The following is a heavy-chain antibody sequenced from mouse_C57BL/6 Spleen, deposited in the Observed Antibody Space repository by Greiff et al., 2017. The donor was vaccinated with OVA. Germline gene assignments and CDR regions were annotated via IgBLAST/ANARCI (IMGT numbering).Heavy chain of an antibody. J-gene: IGHJ1*03. CDR2: IDPSDSYT. Sequence: QVQLQQPGAELVMPGASVKLSCKASGYTFTRYWMHWVKQRPGQGLEWIGEIDPSDSYTNYNQKFKGKSTLTVDKSSSTAYMQLSSLTSEDSAVYYGAREATVVRGYFDVWGTGTTVTVSS. D-gene: IGHD1-1*01. CDR3: AREATVVRGYFDV. V-gene: IGHV1-69*01. CDR1: GYTFTRYW.